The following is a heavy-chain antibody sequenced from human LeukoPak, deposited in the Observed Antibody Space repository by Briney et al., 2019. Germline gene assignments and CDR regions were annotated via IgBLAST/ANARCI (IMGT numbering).Heavy chain of an antibody. CDR3: AKRLSSTSCWGLDY. Sequence: QPGGSLRLSCAASGFTFSSYEMNWVRQAPGKGLEWVSVIHNDGSTYYADSVKGRFTISRDNSKNTLYLQMNSLRAEDTAVYYCAKRLSSTSCWGLDYWGQGTLVTVSS. CDR1: GFTFSSYE. D-gene: IGHD2-2*01. V-gene: IGHV3-23*03. J-gene: IGHJ4*02. CDR2: IHNDGST.